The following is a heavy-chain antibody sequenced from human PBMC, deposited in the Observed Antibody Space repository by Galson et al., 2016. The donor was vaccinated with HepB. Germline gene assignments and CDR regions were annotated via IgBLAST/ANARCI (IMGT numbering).Heavy chain of an antibody. J-gene: IGHJ3*01. V-gene: IGHV3-30*18. CDR2: ISYDGSYS. CDR1: GFSFSTYA. CDR3: AKVPSMVRGF. D-gene: IGHD3-10*01. Sequence: SLRLSCAASGFSFSTYAMHWVRQAPGKGLEWVALISYDGSYSSYADSMKGRFTISRDNFKKTLYLQMNSLRAEDTAVYYCAKVPSMVRGFWGQGTMVTVSS.